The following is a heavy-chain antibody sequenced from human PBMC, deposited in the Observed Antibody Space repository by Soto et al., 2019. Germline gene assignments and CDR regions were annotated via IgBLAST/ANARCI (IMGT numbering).Heavy chain of an antibody. CDR1: GFIFGNYM. Sequence: EVQLLESGGGLVQPGESLRLSCAFSGFIFGNYMMTWVRQAPGKGLEWVSTIRDGGESTYYADSVKGRFTISRDNSKNTLYLQMDSLGVEDTAVYYCAPHVHCSGGSCHHDAFEIRGQGTMVTVSS. CDR3: APHVHCSGGSCHHDAFEI. J-gene: IGHJ3*02. CDR2: IRDGGEST. V-gene: IGHV3-23*01. D-gene: IGHD2-15*01.